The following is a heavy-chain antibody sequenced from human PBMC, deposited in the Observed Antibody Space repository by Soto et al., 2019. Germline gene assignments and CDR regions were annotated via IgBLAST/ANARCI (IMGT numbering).Heavy chain of an antibody. CDR1: GGSISNHY. Sequence: QVQLQESGPGLVKPSETLSLTCTVSGGSISNHYWSWIRQPPGKGLEWIGYIYYNGNTNYNPSLKSRVTMSVDTPKNQISLKLSSVTAADTAVYYGARANWYAEYWGQGTLVTVSS. V-gene: IGHV4-59*11. CDR2: IYYNGNT. CDR3: ARANWYAEY. D-gene: IGHD7-27*01. J-gene: IGHJ4*02.